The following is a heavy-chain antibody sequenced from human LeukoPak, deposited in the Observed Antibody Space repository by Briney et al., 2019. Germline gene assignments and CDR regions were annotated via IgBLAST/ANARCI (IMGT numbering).Heavy chain of an antibody. Sequence: GGSLRLSCAASGFTFSSYWMSWVRQAPGKGLDGVANIKQDGSEKYYVDSVEGRFTISRDNAKNSLYLQMNSLRAEDTAVYYCAREGPTFWSGAFDYWGQGTLVTVSS. CDR1: GFTFSSYW. CDR2: IKQDGSEK. V-gene: IGHV3-7*01. D-gene: IGHD3-3*01. J-gene: IGHJ4*02. CDR3: AREGPTFWSGAFDY.